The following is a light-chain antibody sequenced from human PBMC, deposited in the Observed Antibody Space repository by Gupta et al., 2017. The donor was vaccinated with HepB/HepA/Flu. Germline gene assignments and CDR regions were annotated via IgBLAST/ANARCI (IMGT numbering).Light chain of an antibody. Sequence: EIVLTQSPATLSLSPGERATLSCRASQSVGSSLAWYQQKPGQAPSLLIDGASNRATGIPVRFSGSGSGTDFTLTISSLEPEDFAVYYCQHRSNWPLTFGGGTTVEIK. CDR1: QSVGSS. CDR2: GAS. J-gene: IGKJ4*01. CDR3: QHRSNWPLT. V-gene: IGKV3-11*01.